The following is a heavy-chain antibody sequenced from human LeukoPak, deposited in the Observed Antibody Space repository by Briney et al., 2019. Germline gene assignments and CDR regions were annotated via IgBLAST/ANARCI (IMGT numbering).Heavy chain of an antibody. CDR3: AKAGWFCSSTSCYEAKDAFDI. V-gene: IGHV3-23*01. CDR1: GFTFSSYA. D-gene: IGHD2-2*01. CDR2: ISGSGGST. Sequence: GGSLRLSCAASGFTFSSYAMSWVRQAPGKGLEWVSAISGSGGSTYYADSVKGRFTISRDNSKNTLYLQMNSLRAEDTAVYYCAKAGWFCSSTSCYEAKDAFDIWGPGTMVTVSS. J-gene: IGHJ3*02.